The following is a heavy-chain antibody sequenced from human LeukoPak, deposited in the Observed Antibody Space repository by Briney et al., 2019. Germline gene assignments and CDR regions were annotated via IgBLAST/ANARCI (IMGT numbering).Heavy chain of an antibody. Sequence: GGSLRLSCTASGFTFGDYAMSWVRQAPGKGLEWVGLIRSKAYGGTTEYAASVKGRFTISRDDSKSIAYLQMNSLKTEDTAVYYCTRVYSSGWYGNYFDYWGQGTLVTVSS. V-gene: IGHV3-49*04. CDR3: TRVYSSGWYGNYFDY. D-gene: IGHD6-19*01. J-gene: IGHJ4*02. CDR2: IRSKAYGGTT. CDR1: GFTFGDYA.